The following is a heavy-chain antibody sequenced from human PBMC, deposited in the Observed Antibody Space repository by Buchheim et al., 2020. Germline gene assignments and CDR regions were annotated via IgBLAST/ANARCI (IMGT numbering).Heavy chain of an antibody. J-gene: IGHJ4*02. CDR3: ARDAGFYLYYFDY. CDR2: ISYDGSLK. Sequence: VQLVESGGGVVQPGRSLRLSCAASGFTFSNYAMHWVRQAPGKGLEWIALISYDGSLKSYADSVKGRFTISRDNSKNTLYLQANSLRAEDTAVFYCARDAGFYLYYFDYWGQGTL. V-gene: IGHV3-30-3*01. CDR1: GFTFSNYA. D-gene: IGHD3-3*01.